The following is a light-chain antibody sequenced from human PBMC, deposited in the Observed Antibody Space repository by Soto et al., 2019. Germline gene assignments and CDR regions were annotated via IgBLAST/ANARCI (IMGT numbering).Light chain of an antibody. J-gene: IGKJ2*01. CDR3: LQHNTYPYT. Sequence: DIQMTQSPSSLSASVGDRVTITSRASQGISNLLGWFQHKPGKAPTRLIYAASSLQGGVPSRFSGSGSGTEFTLTITGLQPEDFADYYCLQHNTYPYTFGQGTKLEIK. CDR1: QGISNL. CDR2: AAS. V-gene: IGKV1-17*01.